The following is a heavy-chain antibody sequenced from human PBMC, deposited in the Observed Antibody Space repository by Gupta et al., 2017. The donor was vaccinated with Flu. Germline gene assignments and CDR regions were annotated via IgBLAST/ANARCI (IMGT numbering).Heavy chain of an antibody. CDR2: ISAGGGST. Sequence: WVRRAPGKGLEWVSTISAGGGSTYYADSVKGRFTISRDNSKNTLFLQRSSLRAEDTAVVYCAKGGNIYFFGSWGQGTLVTVSS. V-gene: IGHV3-23*01. CDR3: AKGGNIYFFGS. J-gene: IGHJ5*01. D-gene: IGHD1-26*01.